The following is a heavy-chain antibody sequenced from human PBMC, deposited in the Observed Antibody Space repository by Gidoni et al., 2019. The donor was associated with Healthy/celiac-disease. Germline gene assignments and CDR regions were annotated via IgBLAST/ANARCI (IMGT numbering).Heavy chain of an antibody. D-gene: IGHD6-19*01. CDR3: ARHMGSSGWHWGVLYGMDV. CDR2: IYPGDSDT. Sequence: EVQLVQSGAEVKKPGESLKIFCKGFGYSFTSYWIAWVRQMPGKGLEWMGIIYPGDSDTRYSPSFQGQVTISADKSISTAYLQWRSLKASDTAMYYCARHMGSSGWHWGVLYGMDVWGQGTTVTVSS. CDR1: GYSFTSYW. J-gene: IGHJ6*02. V-gene: IGHV5-51*01.